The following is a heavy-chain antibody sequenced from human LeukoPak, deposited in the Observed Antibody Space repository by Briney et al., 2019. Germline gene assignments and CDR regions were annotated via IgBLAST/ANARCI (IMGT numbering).Heavy chain of an antibody. CDR1: GGSISSYY. V-gene: IGHV4-59*01. Sequence: SETVALTCTVSGGSISSYYWIWIRQPPGRALEWIGYIYYSGSTNYNPSLTSRVTISVDTSKNQFSLKMGSVTPAGAAVDYRAGGGYYGLGNAFRFHPWGQGTLVTVSS. CDR3: AGGGYYGLGNAFRFHP. CDR2: IYYSGST. J-gene: IGHJ5*02. D-gene: IGHD3-10*01.